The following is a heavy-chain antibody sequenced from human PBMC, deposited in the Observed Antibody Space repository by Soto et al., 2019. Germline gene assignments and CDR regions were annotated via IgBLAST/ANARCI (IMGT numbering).Heavy chain of an antibody. CDR2: IYYSGST. V-gene: IGHV4-59*01. CDR3: ARGYCSGGSCYGSRYYFDY. J-gene: IGHJ4*02. D-gene: IGHD2-15*01. CDR1: GGSISSYY. Sequence: SETLSLTCTVSGGSISSYYWSWIRQPPGKGLEWIGYIYYSGSTNYNPSIKSRITISVDTSKNQFSLKLSSVTAADTAVYYCARGYCSGGSCYGSRYYFDYWGQGTLVTVSS.